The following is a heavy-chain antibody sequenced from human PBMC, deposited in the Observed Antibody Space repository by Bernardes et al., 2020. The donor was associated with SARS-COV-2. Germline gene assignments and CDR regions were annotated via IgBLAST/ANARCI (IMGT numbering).Heavy chain of an antibody. CDR2: IWYDGSNK. V-gene: IGHV3-33*01. J-gene: IGHJ4*02. CDR3: AREELAAAESFDY. Sequence: GSLRLSCAASGFTFSSYGMHWVRQAPGKGLEWVAVIWYDGSNKYYADPVKGRFTISRDNSKNTLYLQMNSLRAEDTAVYYCAREELAAAESFDYWGQGTLVTVSS. D-gene: IGHD6-13*01. CDR1: GFTFSSYG.